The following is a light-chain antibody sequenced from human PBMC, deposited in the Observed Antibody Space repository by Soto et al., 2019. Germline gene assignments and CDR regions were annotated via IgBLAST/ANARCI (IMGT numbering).Light chain of an antibody. V-gene: IGKV1-6*01. Sequence: ALPMTQSPSSLSASVGDRVTITCRASQGIRNDLGWYQQKPGKAPKLLIYAASSLQRGVPSRFSGSGSGTDFTLTISSLQPEDFATYYCLQDYNYPRTFGQGTKVEIK. CDR3: LQDYNYPRT. CDR2: AAS. J-gene: IGKJ1*01. CDR1: QGIRND.